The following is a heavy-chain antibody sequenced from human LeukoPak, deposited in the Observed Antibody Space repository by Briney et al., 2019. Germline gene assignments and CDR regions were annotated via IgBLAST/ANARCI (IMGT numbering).Heavy chain of an antibody. D-gene: IGHD7-27*01. Sequence: HPGGSLRLSCAASGFTVSGNHMSWVRQAPGKGLEWVSAIYTGGTTYYSDSVEGRFTISRDKSKNTLYLQMDSLRVEDTAVYYCARDQATSGAGLDSWGQGTLVTVSS. CDR3: ARDQATSGAGLDS. CDR1: GFTVSGNH. J-gene: IGHJ4*02. V-gene: IGHV3-53*01. CDR2: IYTGGTT.